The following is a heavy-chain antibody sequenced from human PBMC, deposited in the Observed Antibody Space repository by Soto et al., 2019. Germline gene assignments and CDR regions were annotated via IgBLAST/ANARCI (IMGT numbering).Heavy chain of an antibody. Sequence: PGGSLRLSCAASGFTFSSYGMHWVRQAPGKGLEWVAVISYDGSNKYYADSVKGRFTISRDNSKNTLYLQMNSLRAEDTAVYYCAKDADSSSRIHHNPNWFDPWGQGTLVTVSS. D-gene: IGHD6-6*01. J-gene: IGHJ5*02. CDR1: GFTFSSYG. CDR2: ISYDGSNK. CDR3: AKDADSSSRIHHNPNWFDP. V-gene: IGHV3-30*18.